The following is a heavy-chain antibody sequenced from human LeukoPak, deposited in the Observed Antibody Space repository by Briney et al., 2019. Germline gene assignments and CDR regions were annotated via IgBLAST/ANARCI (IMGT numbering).Heavy chain of an antibody. Sequence: PSETLSLTCAVSGYSISSGYYWGWIRQPPGKGLEWIGYIYYSGSTNYNPSLKSRVTISVDTPKNQFSLKLSSVTAADTAVYYCARGSYYDSSGYTYWGQGTLVTVSS. V-gene: IGHV4-61*01. CDR1: GYSISSGYY. CDR2: IYYSGST. D-gene: IGHD3-22*01. CDR3: ARGSYYDSSGYTY. J-gene: IGHJ4*02.